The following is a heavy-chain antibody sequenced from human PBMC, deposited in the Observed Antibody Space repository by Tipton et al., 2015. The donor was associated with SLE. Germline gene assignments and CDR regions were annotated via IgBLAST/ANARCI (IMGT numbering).Heavy chain of an antibody. V-gene: IGHV3-30-3*01. CDR3: ARDHHVYSSSSDAFDI. Sequence: SLRLSCAASGFTFSSYAMHWVRQAPGKGLEWVAVISYDGSNKYYADSVKGRFTISRDNSKNTLYLQMHSLRAEDTAVYYCARDHHVYSSSSDAFDIWGQGTMVTVSS. D-gene: IGHD6-6*01. J-gene: IGHJ3*02. CDR2: ISYDGSNK. CDR1: GFTFSSYA.